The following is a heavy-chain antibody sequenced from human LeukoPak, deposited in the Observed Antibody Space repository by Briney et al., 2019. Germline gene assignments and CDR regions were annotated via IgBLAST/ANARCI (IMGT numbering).Heavy chain of an antibody. CDR3: ARKARDY. CDR2: ISSSSSYI. Sequence: SGGSLRLSCAASGFTFSSYSMNWVRQAPGKGLEWVSSISSSSSYIYYADSVKGRFTISRDNAKNSPYLQMNSLRTEDTAVYHCARKARDYWGQGTLVTVSS. J-gene: IGHJ4*02. V-gene: IGHV3-21*01. CDR1: GFTFSSYS.